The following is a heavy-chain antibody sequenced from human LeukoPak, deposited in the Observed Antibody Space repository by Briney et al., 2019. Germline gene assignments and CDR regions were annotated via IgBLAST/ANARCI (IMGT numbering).Heavy chain of an antibody. D-gene: IGHD6-19*01. CDR1: GGSISSYY. V-gene: IGHV4-59*01. J-gene: IGHJ4*02. Sequence: SETLSLTCTVSGGSISSYYWSWIRQPPGKGLEWIEYIYYSGSTNYNPSLKSRVTISVDTSKNQFSLKLSSVTAADTAVYYCARDTRAAGWYLDYWGQGTLVTVSS. CDR2: IYYSGST. CDR3: ARDTRAAGWYLDY.